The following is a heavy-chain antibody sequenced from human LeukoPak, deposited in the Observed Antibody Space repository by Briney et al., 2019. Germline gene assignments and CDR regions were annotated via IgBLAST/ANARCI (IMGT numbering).Heavy chain of an antibody. CDR2: INPNSGGT. CDR3: ASDYYDSSGYYYAPGY. Sequence: ASVMVSCKASGYTFTGYYMHCVRQAPGQGLEWVGGINPNSGGTNYAQKFQGRVTMTRDTSISTAYMELSRLRSDDTAVYYCASDYYDSSGYYYAPGYWGQGTLVTVSS. D-gene: IGHD3-22*01. J-gene: IGHJ4*02. V-gene: IGHV1-2*02. CDR1: GYTFTGYY.